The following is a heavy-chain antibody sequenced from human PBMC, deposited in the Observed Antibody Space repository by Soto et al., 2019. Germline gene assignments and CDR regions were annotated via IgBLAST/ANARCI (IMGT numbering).Heavy chain of an antibody. CDR1: GGSISSSSYY. CDR3: AKTYNWNYVGYYYGMDV. D-gene: IGHD1-7*01. Sequence: SETLSLTCTVSGGSISSSSYYWGWIRQPPGKGLEWIGSIYYSGSTYYNPSLKSRVTISVDTSKNQFSLKLSSVTAADTAVYYCAKTYNWNYVGYYYGMDVWGQGTTVTVSS. CDR2: IYYSGST. J-gene: IGHJ6*02. V-gene: IGHV4-39*01.